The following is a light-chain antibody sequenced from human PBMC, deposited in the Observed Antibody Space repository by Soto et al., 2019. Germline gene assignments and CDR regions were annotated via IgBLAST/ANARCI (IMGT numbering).Light chain of an antibody. CDR2: DAS. Sequence: DIQMTQSPSSLSASVGDRVTITCRASQSISQYLAGYQQKPGKAPNLLIYDASTLQGGIPSRFSGSGSGTKFTLTISSLQPDDFATYYCQQYNSDSSFGQGTKLGIK. CDR3: QQYNSDSS. J-gene: IGKJ2*01. V-gene: IGKV1-5*01. CDR1: QSISQY.